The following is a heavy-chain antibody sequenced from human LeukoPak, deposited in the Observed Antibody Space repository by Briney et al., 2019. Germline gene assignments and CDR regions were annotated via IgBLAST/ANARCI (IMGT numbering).Heavy chain of an antibody. CDR1: GGSISSYY. J-gene: IGHJ4*02. CDR2: IYYSGSI. D-gene: IGHD2/OR15-2a*01. CDR3: AGHHPRNTVDF. V-gene: IGHV4-59*08. Sequence: SETPSLTCTVPGGSISSYYWSWIRQPPGKGLEWIGYIYYSGSINYNPSLKSRVTISLDTSKNQFSLKLSSVTAADTAVYYCAGHHPRNTVDFWGQGTLVTVSS.